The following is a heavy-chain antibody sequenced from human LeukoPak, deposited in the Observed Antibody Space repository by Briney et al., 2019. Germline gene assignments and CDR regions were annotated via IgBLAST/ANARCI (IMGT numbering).Heavy chain of an antibody. CDR2: ISSSSSTI. J-gene: IGHJ4*02. Sequence: GGSLRLSCAASGFTFSSYSMNWVRQAPGKGLEWVSYISSSSSTIYYADSVKGRFTISRDNAKNSLFLQMNSLRAEDAAVYYCARSSSGAKDYWGQGTLVTVSS. CDR3: ARSSSGAKDY. V-gene: IGHV3-48*01. CDR1: GFTFSSYS. D-gene: IGHD1-26*01.